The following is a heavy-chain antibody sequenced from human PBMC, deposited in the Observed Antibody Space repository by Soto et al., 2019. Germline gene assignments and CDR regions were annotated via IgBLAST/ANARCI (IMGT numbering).Heavy chain of an antibody. J-gene: IGHJ4*02. CDR3: ASSRFRGVISY. CDR1: GGSISSSSYY. V-gene: IGHV4-39*01. D-gene: IGHD3-10*01. CDR2: IYYSGST. Sequence: PSETLSLTCTVSGGSISSSSYYWGWIRQPPRKGLEWIGSIYYSGSTYYNPSLKSRVTISVDTSKNQFSLKLSSVTAADTAVYYCASSRFRGVISYWGQGTLVTVSS.